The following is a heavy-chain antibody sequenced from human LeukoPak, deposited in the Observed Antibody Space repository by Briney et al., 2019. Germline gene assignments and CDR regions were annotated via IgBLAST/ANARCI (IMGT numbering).Heavy chain of an antibody. Sequence: GASVRVSCKASGYTFTSYYMHWVRQAPGQGLEWMGIINPSGGSTSYAQKFQGRVTMTRDTSTSTVYMELSSLRSEDTAVYYCAWDTAMVTGVGLKRNYYYYGMDVWGQGTTVTVSS. J-gene: IGHJ6*02. CDR1: GYTFTSYY. V-gene: IGHV1-46*01. CDR2: INPSGGST. CDR3: AWDTAMVTGVGLKRNYYYYGMDV. D-gene: IGHD5-18*01.